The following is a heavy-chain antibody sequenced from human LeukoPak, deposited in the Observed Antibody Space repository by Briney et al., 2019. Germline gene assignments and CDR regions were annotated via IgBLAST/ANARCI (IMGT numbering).Heavy chain of an antibody. V-gene: IGHV3-53*01. Sequence: GGSLRLSCAASGFIVSSNYMSWVRQAPGKGPEWVSVIYSGGGTYYADSVKGRFTISRDNSKNTLYLQMNSLRAEDTAVYYCAKYSIVATNNWFDPWGQGTLVTVSS. D-gene: IGHD5-12*01. CDR1: GFIVSSNY. J-gene: IGHJ5*02. CDR3: AKYSIVATNNWFDP. CDR2: IYSGGGT.